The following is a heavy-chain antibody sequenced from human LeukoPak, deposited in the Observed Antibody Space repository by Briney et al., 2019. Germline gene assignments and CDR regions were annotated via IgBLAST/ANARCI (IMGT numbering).Heavy chain of an antibody. CDR1: GFIFSTYD. CDR3: ARGAKAYCGADCYTAFDY. J-gene: IGHJ4*02. D-gene: IGHD2-21*02. CDR2: IGTAGDT. Sequence: GGPLRLSCAASGFIFSTYDMHWVRQVTGQGLEWVSAIGTAGDTYYPGSVKGRFTVSRDSAKNSLYLQMNSLTAGDTAVYYCARGAKAYCGADCYTAFDYWGQGTLVTVSS. V-gene: IGHV3-13*04.